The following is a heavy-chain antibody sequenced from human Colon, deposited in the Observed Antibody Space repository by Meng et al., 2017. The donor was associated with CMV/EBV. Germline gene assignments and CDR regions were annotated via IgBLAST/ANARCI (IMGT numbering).Heavy chain of an antibody. J-gene: IGHJ5*02. V-gene: IGHV3-30*04. CDR1: GFSFNAYP. CDR2: VSHGGKNK. CDR3: ARGSNSSFDP. D-gene: IGHD4-11*01. Sequence: LSCAASGFSFNAYPIHWVRQAPGKGLEWVAIVSHGGKNKNYAESVKGRFTISRDNSQNTVNLHMNSLRGDDTALYYCARGSNSSFDPWGQGTLVTVSS.